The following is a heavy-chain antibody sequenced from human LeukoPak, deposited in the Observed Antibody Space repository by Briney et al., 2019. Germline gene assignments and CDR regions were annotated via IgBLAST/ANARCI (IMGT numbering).Heavy chain of an antibody. D-gene: IGHD1-26*01. J-gene: IGHJ4*02. Sequence: GGSLRLSCVTSGFTFSSYAMSWVRQAPGKGLEWVSSLSGSGGSTYYADSVKGRFTISRDNSENTLFLQMNSLRAEDTAVYYCAKGSGSYFDYWGQGTLVTVSS. CDR3: AKGSGSYFDY. CDR1: GFTFSSYA. CDR2: LSGSGGST. V-gene: IGHV3-23*01.